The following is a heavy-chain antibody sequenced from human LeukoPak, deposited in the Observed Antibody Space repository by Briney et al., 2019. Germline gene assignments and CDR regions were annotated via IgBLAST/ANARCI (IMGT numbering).Heavy chain of an antibody. CDR3: AKAGYCSGGSCYRGFDY. CDR1: GFTFSSYA. Sequence: GGSLRLSCAASGFTFSSYAMSWVRQAPGKGLEWVSAISGSGAGTHYADSVQGRFTISRDNSKNTLYLQMNSLRAEDTAVYYCAKAGYCSGGSCYRGFDYWGQGTLVTLSS. CDR2: ISGSGAGT. J-gene: IGHJ4*02. D-gene: IGHD2-15*01. V-gene: IGHV3-23*01.